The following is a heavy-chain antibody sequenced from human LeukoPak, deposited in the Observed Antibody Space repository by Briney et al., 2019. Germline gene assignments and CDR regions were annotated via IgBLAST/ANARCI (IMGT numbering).Heavy chain of an antibody. Sequence: SETLSLTCTVSGGSISSYYWSWIRQPPGKGLEWIGYIYYSGSTNYNPSLKSRVTISVDTSKNQFSLKLSSVTAADTAVYYCARVSGYQWESFYDYWGQGTLVTVSS. V-gene: IGHV4-59*01. CDR2: IYYSGST. CDR1: GGSISSYY. CDR3: ARVSGYQWESFYDY. J-gene: IGHJ4*02. D-gene: IGHD5-12*01.